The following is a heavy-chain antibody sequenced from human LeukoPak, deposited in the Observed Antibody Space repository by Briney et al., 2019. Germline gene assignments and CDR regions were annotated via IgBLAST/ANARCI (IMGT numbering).Heavy chain of an antibody. V-gene: IGHV1-2*02. D-gene: IGHD1-1*01. CDR1: GYTFTNYD. CDR3: ARDNNWAFDY. J-gene: IGHJ4*02. Sequence: ASVTVSCKASGYTFTNYDINWVRQAPGQGLEWMGWIYPNTGGTNYAQSFQGRVTVTSDTSISTVYMELTRLTFDDAAVYFCARDNNWAFDYWGQGTLVSVSS. CDR2: IYPNTGGT.